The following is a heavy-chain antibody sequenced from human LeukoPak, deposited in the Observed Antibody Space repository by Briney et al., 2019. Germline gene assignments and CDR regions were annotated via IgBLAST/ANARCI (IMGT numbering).Heavy chain of an antibody. V-gene: IGHV4-39*07. CDR3: ARGPIVITPCIAARSLFDY. D-gene: IGHD6-6*01. CDR1: LGSLSGTSQY. CDR2: VYYSGRY. Sequence: LGALSVTCIVSLGSLSGTSQYWGWVRLPPGKGLGSLGCVYYSGRYYYQPSRKSRVTISVDTCKSQFSLKLSSVTAADTAVYCCARGPIVITPCIAARSLFDYWGQGTLVTVSS. J-gene: IGHJ4*02.